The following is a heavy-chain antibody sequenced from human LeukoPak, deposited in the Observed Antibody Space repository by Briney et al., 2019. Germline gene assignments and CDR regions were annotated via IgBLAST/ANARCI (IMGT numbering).Heavy chain of an antibody. CDR3: ARNPSNRELPDY. V-gene: IGHV3-33*01. CDR2: IWYDGSNK. CDR1: GFTFSSYG. Sequence: GGSLRLSCAASGFTFSSYGMHWVRQAPGKGLEWVAVIWYDGSNKYYADSVKGRFTISRDNSKNTLYLQMNSLRAEDTAVYYCARNPSNRELPDYWGQGTLVTVSS. D-gene: IGHD1-26*01. J-gene: IGHJ4*02.